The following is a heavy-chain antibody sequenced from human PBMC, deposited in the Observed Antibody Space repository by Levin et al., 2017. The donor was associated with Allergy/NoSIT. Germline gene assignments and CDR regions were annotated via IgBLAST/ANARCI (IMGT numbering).Heavy chain of an antibody. CDR2: IYYSGST. D-gene: IGHD2-2*01. Sequence: SQTLSLTCTVSGDSISSSSYYRSWIRQAPGKGLEWIGRIYYSGSTYYNPSLKSRVTISLDTSKNQFSLRLSSVTAADTAVYYCARQGCSSTTCSDKYYYYGMDVWGQGTTVTVSS. CDR1: GDSISSSSYY. CDR3: ARQGCSSTTCSDKYYYYGMDV. V-gene: IGHV4-39*01. J-gene: IGHJ6*02.